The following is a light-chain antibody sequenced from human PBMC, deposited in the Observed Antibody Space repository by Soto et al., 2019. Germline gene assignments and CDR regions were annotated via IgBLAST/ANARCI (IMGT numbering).Light chain of an antibody. V-gene: IGKV1-6*01. Sequence: AIQMTQSPSSLSASVGDRVTITGRASQGIRNYLGWYQQKPGKAPKLLIYAASSLQSGVPSRFSGSGSGTDFTLTISSLQPEDFATYYCPQDYNYPWTFGQGTKVDIK. CDR1: QGIRNY. CDR2: AAS. CDR3: PQDYNYPWT. J-gene: IGKJ1*01.